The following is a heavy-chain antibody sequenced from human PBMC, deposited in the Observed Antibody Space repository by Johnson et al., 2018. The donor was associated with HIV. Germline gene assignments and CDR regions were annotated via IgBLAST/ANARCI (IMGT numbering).Heavy chain of an antibody. CDR2: INWNGGRT. Sequence: VQLVESGGGVVQPGRSLRLSCAASGFTFSSYAMHWVRQVPGKGLEWVSNINWNGGRTDYGDSVKGRFTISRDNAKNTLYLQMNNLRVEDTALYYCARSMFFQVMGELASSGTSGFDIWGQGTMVTVSS. D-gene: IGHD3-16*02. CDR3: ARSMFFQVMGELASSGTSGFDI. V-gene: IGHV3-20*04. J-gene: IGHJ3*02. CDR1: GFTFSSYA.